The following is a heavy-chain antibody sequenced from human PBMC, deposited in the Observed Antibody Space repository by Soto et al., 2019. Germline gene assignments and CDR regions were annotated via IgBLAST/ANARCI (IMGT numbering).Heavy chain of an antibody. J-gene: IGHJ4*02. CDR3: ARSVEGHFDY. CDR2: ITSDTNTI. CDR1: GFRFSIYS. Sequence: EVQLVESGGGLVQPGGSLRLSCAASGFRFSIYSMNWVRQAPGKGLEWSAYITSDTNTIKYADSVKGRFTISRDNAKNSVYLQMNSLRDEDKAVYYCARSVEGHFDYWGQGTVVTVSS. V-gene: IGHV3-48*02. D-gene: IGHD6-19*01.